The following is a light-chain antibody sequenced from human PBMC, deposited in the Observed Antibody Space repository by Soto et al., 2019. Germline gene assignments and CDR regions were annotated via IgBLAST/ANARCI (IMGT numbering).Light chain of an antibody. CDR2: AAS. J-gene: IGKJ1*01. CDR3: QQSDRTPPT. CDR1: QSISIY. V-gene: IGKV1-39*01. Sequence: DIQMTQSPSSLSASVGDRVTITCRASQSISIYLNWYQQKPGKAPKLLIYAASSLQSGVPSRFSGSGSGTDFTLTISSLQPEDFATYYCQQSDRTPPTFGQGTKVDI.